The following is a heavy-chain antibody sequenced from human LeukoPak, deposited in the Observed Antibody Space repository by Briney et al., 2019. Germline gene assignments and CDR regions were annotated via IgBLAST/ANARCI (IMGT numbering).Heavy chain of an antibody. CDR3: ARDAMIVVVSNWFDP. V-gene: IGHV3-30*04. CDR1: GFTFSNYA. CDR2: ISYDGRNK. D-gene: IGHD3-22*01. Sequence: GGSLRLSCAASGFTFSNYAMYWVRQAPGKGLEWVAVISYDGRNKFYADSVKGRFTISRDNSKNTLYLQMNSLRAEDTAVYYCARDAMIVVVSNWFDPWGQGTLVTVSS. J-gene: IGHJ5*02.